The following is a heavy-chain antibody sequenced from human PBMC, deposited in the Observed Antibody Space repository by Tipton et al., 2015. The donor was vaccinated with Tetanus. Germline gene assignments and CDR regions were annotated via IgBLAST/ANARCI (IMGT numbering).Heavy chain of an antibody. J-gene: IGHJ4*02. D-gene: IGHD6-19*01. CDR2: ISGTGNIV. CDR1: GFSFSTYT. V-gene: IGHV3-21*04. CDR3: ARNTSGYFDH. Sequence: SLRLSCAVSGFSFSTYTLNWVRQTPGKGLEWVSSISGTGNIVKDADSVRGRFTISRDSSQNTVFLQMSSLRAEDTAVYYCARNTSGYFDHWGQGTLVTVSS.